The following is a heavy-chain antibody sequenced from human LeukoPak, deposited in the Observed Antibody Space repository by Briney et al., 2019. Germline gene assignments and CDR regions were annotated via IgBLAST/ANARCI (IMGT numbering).Heavy chain of an antibody. J-gene: IGHJ2*01. CDR2: VNPNSGGT. CDR3: ARDVTGDQSWFFDL. V-gene: IGHV1-2*02. D-gene: IGHD7-27*01. Sequence: GASMKLSCKASGFTFTGYYIHWVRQAPGQGLEWMGWVNPNSGGTNYAQMFQGRVTMTRDTSISTAYMELSRLRSDDTAVYYCARDVTGDQSWFFDLWGRGTLVTVSS. CDR1: GFTFTGYY.